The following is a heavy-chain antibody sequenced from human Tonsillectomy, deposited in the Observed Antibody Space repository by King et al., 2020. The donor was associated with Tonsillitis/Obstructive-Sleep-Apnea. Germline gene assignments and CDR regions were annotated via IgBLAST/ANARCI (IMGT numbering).Heavy chain of an antibody. Sequence: VQLVESGAEVKKPGESLKISCKGFGYSFSNYWIGWVRQMSGKGLEWMGIIYPGDSDIRYGPSFQGQVTISADKSISTAYLQWSSLKASDTAMYYWARPLRKGRGVITASGPKYDYYYGMDVWGQGTTVTVSS. CDR2: IYPGDSDI. CDR3: ARPLRKGRGVITASGPKYDYYYGMDV. D-gene: IGHD6-13*01. V-gene: IGHV5-51*03. J-gene: IGHJ6*02. CDR1: GYSFSNYW.